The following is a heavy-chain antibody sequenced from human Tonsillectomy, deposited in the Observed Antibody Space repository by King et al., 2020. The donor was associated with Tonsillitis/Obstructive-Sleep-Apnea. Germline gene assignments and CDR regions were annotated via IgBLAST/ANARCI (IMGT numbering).Heavy chain of an antibody. Sequence: QLQQWGAGLLKPSETLSLTCAVYGGSFSGYYWNWIRQPPGKGLGWMGEINHSGSTNYNPSLKSRVTISVDTSKNQFSLKLNSVIAADTSVFYCARERRGGITGTTYYYYMDVWGKGTTVTVSS. D-gene: IGHD1-7*01. CDR3: ARERRGGITGTTYYYYMDV. CDR2: INHSGST. CDR1: GGSFSGYY. J-gene: IGHJ6*03. V-gene: IGHV4-34*01.